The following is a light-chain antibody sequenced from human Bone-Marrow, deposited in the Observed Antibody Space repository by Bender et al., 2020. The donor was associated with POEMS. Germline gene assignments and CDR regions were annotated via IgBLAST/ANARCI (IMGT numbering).Light chain of an antibody. Sequence: QSALTQPASVSGSPGQSITISCTGTSSDVGAYDYVSWYQQLPGKAPKLVIYDVTNRPSGVSNRFSGSKSGNTASLTISGLRAEDESDYYCSSYASSGPYVFGTGTKVTVL. CDR2: DVT. CDR1: SSDVGAYDY. CDR3: SSYASSGPYV. J-gene: IGLJ1*01. V-gene: IGLV2-14*01.